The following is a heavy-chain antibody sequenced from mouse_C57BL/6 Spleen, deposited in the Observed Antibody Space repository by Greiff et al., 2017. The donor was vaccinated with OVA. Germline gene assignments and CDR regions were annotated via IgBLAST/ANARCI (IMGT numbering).Heavy chain of an antibody. CDR1: GFSLTSYG. Sequence: VKLMESGPGLVQPSQSLSITCTVSGFSLTSYGVHWVRQSPGEGLEWLGVIWSGGSTDYNAAFISRLSISKDNSKSQVFFKMNSLQADDTAIYYCARKGWDYWGQGTTLTVSS. CDR2: IWSGGST. CDR3: ARKGWDY. J-gene: IGHJ2*01. V-gene: IGHV2-2*01. D-gene: IGHD3-2*02.